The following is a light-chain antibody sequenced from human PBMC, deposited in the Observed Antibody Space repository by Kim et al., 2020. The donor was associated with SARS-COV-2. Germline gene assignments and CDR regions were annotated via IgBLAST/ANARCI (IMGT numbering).Light chain of an antibody. V-gene: IGLV1-44*01. Sequence: GQSVTISCSGSGSNIGDNPVNWYQQLPGTAPKRLISNNNQRPSGVPDRFSGSRSGTSASLAISGLHSEDEADYYCAAWDDSLNAEVFGTGTKVTVL. J-gene: IGLJ1*01. CDR1: GSNIGDNP. CDR3: AAWDDSLNAEV. CDR2: NNN.